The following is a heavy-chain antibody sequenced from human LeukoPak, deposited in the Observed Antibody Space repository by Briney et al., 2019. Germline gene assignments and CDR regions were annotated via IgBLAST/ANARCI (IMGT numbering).Heavy chain of an antibody. J-gene: IGHJ5*02. CDR2: ISCSGNT. D-gene: IGHD1/OR15-1a*01. V-gene: IGHV4-59*08. CDR3: ARHEGYNWNTIGEFDP. CDR1: GASISSSY. Sequence: SETLSLTCSVSGASISSSYWTWVRHPPGTGLKSIRYISCSGNTDYNPPLKSRVTISVDTSKNQFSLKLRSVTAADTAVYYCARHEGYNWNTIGEFDPWGQGTLVTVSS.